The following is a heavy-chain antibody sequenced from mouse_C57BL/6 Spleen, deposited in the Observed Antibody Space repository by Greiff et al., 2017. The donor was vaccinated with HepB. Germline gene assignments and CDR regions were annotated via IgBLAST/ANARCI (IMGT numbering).Heavy chain of an antibody. D-gene: IGHD1-1*01. CDR2: IYPGDGDT. Sequence: QVQLQQSGAELVKPGASVKISCKASGYAFSSYWMNWVKQRPGKGLEWIGQIYPGDGDTNYNGKFKGKATLTADKSSSTAYMQLSSLTSEDSAVYICARFGYYGSSWFAYWGQGTLVTVSA. V-gene: IGHV1-80*01. J-gene: IGHJ3*01. CDR3: ARFGYYGSSWFAY. CDR1: GYAFSSYW.